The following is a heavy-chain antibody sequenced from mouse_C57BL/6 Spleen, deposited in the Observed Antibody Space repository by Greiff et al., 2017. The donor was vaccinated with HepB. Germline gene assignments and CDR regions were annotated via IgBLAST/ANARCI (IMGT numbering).Heavy chain of an antibody. CDR1: GFTFSSYA. V-gene: IGHV5-4*01. Sequence: EVQGVESGGGLVKPGGSLKLSCAASGFTFSSYAMSWVRQTPETRLEWVATISDGGSYTYYPDNVKGRFTISRDNAKNNLYLQMSHLKSEDTAMYYCARDGGNYGGYFDVWGTGTTVTVSS. D-gene: IGHD2-1*01. CDR3: ARDGGNYGGYFDV. CDR2: ISDGGSYT. J-gene: IGHJ1*03.